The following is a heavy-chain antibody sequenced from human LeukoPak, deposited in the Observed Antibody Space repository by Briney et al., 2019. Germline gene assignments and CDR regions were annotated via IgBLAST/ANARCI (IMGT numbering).Heavy chain of an antibody. CDR1: GYTFTGYY. V-gene: IGHV1-2*02. D-gene: IGHD1-7*01. CDR2: INPNSGGT. J-gene: IGHJ4*02. Sequence: ASVKVSCKTSGYTFTGYYMHWVRQAPRQGLEWMGWINPNSGGTNYVQKSQGRVTMTRDKSISTAYMELSRLRSDDTAVYYCARGGTTPYWGQGTLVTVSS. CDR3: ARGGTTPY.